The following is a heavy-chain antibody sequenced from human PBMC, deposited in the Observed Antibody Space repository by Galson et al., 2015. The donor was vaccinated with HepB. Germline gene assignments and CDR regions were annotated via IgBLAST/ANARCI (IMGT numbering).Heavy chain of an antibody. J-gene: IGHJ6*02. CDR3: AADGSGSYFYYYGMDV. V-gene: IGHV3-66*01. CDR1: GFTVSSNY. D-gene: IGHD3-10*01. CDR2: IYSGGST. Sequence: SLRLSCAASGFTVSSNYMSWVRQAPGKGLEWVSVIYSGGSTYYADSVKGRFTISRDNSKNTLYLQMNSLRAEDTAVYYCAADGSGSYFYYYGMDVWGQGTTVTVSS.